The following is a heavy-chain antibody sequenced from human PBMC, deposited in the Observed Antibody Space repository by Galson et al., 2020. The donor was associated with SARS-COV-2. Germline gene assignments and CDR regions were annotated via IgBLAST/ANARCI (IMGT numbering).Heavy chain of an antibody. D-gene: IGHD3-9*01. CDR1: GFTFSSYS. J-gene: IGHJ3*02. CDR2: ISSSSSYI. CDR3: ARDPYYDILTGYYPNAFVI. V-gene: IGHV3-21*01. Sequence: GESLKISCAASGFTFSSYSMNWVRQAPGKGLEWVSSISSSSSYIYYADSVKGRFTISRDNAKNSLYLQMNSLRAEDTAVYYCARDPYYDILTGYYPNAFVIWGQGTMVTVSS.